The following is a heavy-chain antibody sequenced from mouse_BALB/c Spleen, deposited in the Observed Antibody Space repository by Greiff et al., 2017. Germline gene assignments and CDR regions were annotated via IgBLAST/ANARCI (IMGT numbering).Heavy chain of an antibody. CDR3: ARGYSGSSLDY. CDR2: IDPYNGGT. CDR1: GYSFTGYY. Sequence: EVQLQQSGPELVKPGASVKISCKASGYSFTGYYMYWVKQSHRKSLEWIGYIDPYNGGTSYNQKSKGKATLTVYKSSNTAYLHLNSLTSEDSASYYWARGYSGSSLDYWGQGTTLTVSS. J-gene: IGHJ2*01. V-gene: IGHV1S135*01. D-gene: IGHD1-1*01.